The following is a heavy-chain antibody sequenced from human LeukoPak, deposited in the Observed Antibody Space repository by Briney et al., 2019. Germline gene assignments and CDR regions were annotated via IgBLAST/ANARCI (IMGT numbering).Heavy chain of an antibody. CDR1: GFTLSSYG. J-gene: IGHJ3*02. Sequence: PGGSLRLSCAASGFTLSSYGMHWVRQAPGKGLEWVAVISYDGSNKYYADSVKGRFTISRDNSKNTLYLQMNSLRAEDTAVYYCAREGIGREAFDIWGQGTMVTVSS. CDR2: ISYDGSNK. V-gene: IGHV3-30*19. CDR3: AREGIGREAFDI. D-gene: IGHD2-15*01.